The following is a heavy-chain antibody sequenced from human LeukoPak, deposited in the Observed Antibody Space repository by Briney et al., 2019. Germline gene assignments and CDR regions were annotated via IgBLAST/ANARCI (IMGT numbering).Heavy chain of an antibody. CDR1: GFNFEDYT. J-gene: IGHJ4*02. V-gene: IGHV3-43*01. Sequence: QSGGSLRLSCAASGFNFEDYTMHWVRQTPGKGLEWVSLINWDGGSTYYADSVKGRFAISRDNNKNSLYLQMTSLRTEDTALYCCTKGSNTWPSLFDYWGQGTLVTVSS. CDR3: TKGSNTWPSLFDY. CDR2: INWDGGST. D-gene: IGHD2-2*02.